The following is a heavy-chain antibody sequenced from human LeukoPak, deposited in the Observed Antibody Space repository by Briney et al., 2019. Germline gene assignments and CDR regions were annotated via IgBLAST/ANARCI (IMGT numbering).Heavy chain of an antibody. CDR1: GFTFSSYS. V-gene: IGHV3-21*01. Sequence: GALRLSCAASGFTFSSYSMNWVRQAPGEGLGWVSSISSSSSYIYYADSVKGRFTISRDNAKNSLYLQMNSLRAEDTAVYYCARYYYDSSGYSYWGQGTLVTVSS. CDR2: ISSSSSYI. CDR3: ARYYYDSSGYSY. J-gene: IGHJ4*02. D-gene: IGHD3-22*01.